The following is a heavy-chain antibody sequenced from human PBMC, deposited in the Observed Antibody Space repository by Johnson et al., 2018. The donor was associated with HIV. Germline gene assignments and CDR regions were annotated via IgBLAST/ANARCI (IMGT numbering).Heavy chain of an antibody. Sequence: QVQLVESGGGLVQPGGSLRLSCAASGFTFSSYWMSWIRQAPGKGLEWVSYISTSGTTIYYADSVKGRFSISRDNTKNSLYLQMSSLRDEDTAVYYCANSGLRTYYYDTGVHDVFDIWGQGTMVTVSS. V-gene: IGHV3-11*04. D-gene: IGHD3-22*01. CDR3: ANSGLRTYYYDTGVHDVFDI. CDR1: GFTFSSYW. J-gene: IGHJ3*02. CDR2: ISTSGTTI.